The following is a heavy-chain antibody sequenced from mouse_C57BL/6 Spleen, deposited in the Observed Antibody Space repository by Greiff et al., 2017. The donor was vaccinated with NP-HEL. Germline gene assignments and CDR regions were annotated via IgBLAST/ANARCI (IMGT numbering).Heavy chain of an antibody. Sequence: EVKVVESGGGLVKPGGSLKLSCAASGFTFSDYGMHWVRQAPEKGLEWVAYISSGSSTIYYADTVKGRFTISRDNAKNTLFLQMTSLRSEDTAMYYCARRTTYWGQGTLVIVSA. CDR2: ISSGSSTI. CDR1: GFTFSDYG. V-gene: IGHV5-17*01. J-gene: IGHJ3*01. CDR3: ARRTTY. D-gene: IGHD3-3*01.